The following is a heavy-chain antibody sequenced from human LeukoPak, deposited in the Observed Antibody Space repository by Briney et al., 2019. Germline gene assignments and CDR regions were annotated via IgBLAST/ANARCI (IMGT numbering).Heavy chain of an antibody. Sequence: QTGGSLRLSCAASGFTFSSYAMHWVRQAPGKGLEWVAVISYDGSNKYYADSVKGRFTISRDNSKNTLYLQMNSLRAEDTAVYYCARDPGGAAAGSFDYWGQGTLVTVSS. J-gene: IGHJ4*02. CDR3: ARDPGGAAAGSFDY. CDR2: ISYDGSNK. D-gene: IGHD6-13*01. CDR1: GFTFSSYA. V-gene: IGHV3-30-3*01.